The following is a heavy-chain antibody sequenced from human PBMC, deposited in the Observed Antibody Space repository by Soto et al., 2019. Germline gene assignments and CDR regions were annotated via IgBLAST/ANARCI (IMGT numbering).Heavy chain of an antibody. J-gene: IGHJ6*02. CDR3: AGTVEIPYYHGMDV. CDR2: ITPMIGTT. CDR1: GGTFYTYA. D-gene: IGHD4-4*01. V-gene: IGHV1-69*01. Sequence: QVHLVQSGAEVKRPGSSVRVSCRASGGTFYTYAFTWVRQAPGQGLEWMGGITPMIGTTKYAQKFHGRVTFSADGSASTAYMELSNLRSDDTAVYYCAGTVEIPYYHGMDVWGQGTTVTVSS.